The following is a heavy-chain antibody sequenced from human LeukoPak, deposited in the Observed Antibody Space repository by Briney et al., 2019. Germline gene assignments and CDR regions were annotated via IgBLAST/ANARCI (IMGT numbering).Heavy chain of an antibody. Sequence: GGSLRLSCAASGFTVSSNYMSWVRQAPGKGLEWVSVIYSGGSTYYADSVKGRFTISRDNSKNTLYLQMNSLRAEDTAVYYCARATAESEDAFDIWGQGTMVTVSS. CDR2: IYSGGST. J-gene: IGHJ3*02. D-gene: IGHD6-13*01. V-gene: IGHV3-66*01. CDR3: ARATAESEDAFDI. CDR1: GFTVSSNY.